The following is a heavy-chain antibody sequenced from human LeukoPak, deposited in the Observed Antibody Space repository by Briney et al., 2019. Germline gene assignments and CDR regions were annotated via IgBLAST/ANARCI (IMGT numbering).Heavy chain of an antibody. J-gene: IGHJ4*02. Sequence: PGGSLRLSCAASGFTFTSYSMNWVRQAPGKGLEWVSYISSGSSTIYYADSVKGRFTISRDNAKNSLYLQMNSLRVEDTAVYYCARGRDTAMALGYWGQGTLVTVSS. V-gene: IGHV3-48*01. CDR3: ARGRDTAMALGY. CDR2: ISSGSSTI. CDR1: GFTFTSYS. D-gene: IGHD5-18*01.